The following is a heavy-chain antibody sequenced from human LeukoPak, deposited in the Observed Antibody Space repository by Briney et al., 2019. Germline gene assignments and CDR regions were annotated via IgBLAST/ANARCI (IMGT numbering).Heavy chain of an antibody. CDR1: GFTVSSNY. D-gene: IGHD2-2*01. CDR3: AISDCSSTSCYSYYYYGMDV. V-gene: IGHV3-66*01. J-gene: IGHJ6*02. Sequence: PGGSLRLSCAASGFTVSSNYMSWVRQAPGKELEWVSVIYSGGSTYYADSVKGRFTISRDNSKNTLYLQMNSLRAEDTAVYYCAISDCSSTSCYSYYYYGMDVWGQGTTVTVSS. CDR2: IYSGGST.